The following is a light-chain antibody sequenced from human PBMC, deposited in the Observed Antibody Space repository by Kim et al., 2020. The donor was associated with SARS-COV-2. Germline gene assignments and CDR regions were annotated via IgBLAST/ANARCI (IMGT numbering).Light chain of an antibody. CDR1: KLGDKY. CDR2: QDT. J-gene: IGLJ3*02. V-gene: IGLV3-1*01. CDR3: QAWDNTWV. Sequence: VSVSQGQTVTIPCSGDKLGDKYSSWYQQQPGQAPVLVIYQDTKRPSGIPERFVGSNSGNTATLTISGAQAMDEADYYCQAWDNTWVFGGGTQLTVL.